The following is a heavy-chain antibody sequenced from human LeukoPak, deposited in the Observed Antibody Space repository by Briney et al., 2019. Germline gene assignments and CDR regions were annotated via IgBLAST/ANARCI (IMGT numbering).Heavy chain of an antibody. V-gene: IGHV1-69*01. D-gene: IGHD3-10*01. Sequence: SVKDSCKASGGTFSSYAISWVRQAPGQGLEWMGGIIPIFGTANYAQKFQGRVTITADEPTSTAYMELSSLRSEDTAVYYCARDYYGSEGGNWFDPWGQGTLVTVSS. CDR3: ARDYYGSEGGNWFDP. CDR2: IIPIFGTA. J-gene: IGHJ5*02. CDR1: GGTFSSYA.